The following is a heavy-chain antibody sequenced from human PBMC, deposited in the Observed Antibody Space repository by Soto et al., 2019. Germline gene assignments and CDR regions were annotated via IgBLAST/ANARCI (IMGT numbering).Heavy chain of an antibody. CDR1: GFTFSSYA. Sequence: GGSLRLSCAASGFTFSSYAMSWVRQAPGKGLEWVSAISGSGGSTYYADSVKGRFPISEENSKDTLYLQMNSLRAEETAVYYCAKVGEYCSGGSCLYHIREGYYFDYWGQGTLVTVSS. CDR3: AKVGEYCSGGSCLYHIREGYYFDY. J-gene: IGHJ4*02. CDR2: ISGSGGST. V-gene: IGHV3-23*01. D-gene: IGHD2-15*01.